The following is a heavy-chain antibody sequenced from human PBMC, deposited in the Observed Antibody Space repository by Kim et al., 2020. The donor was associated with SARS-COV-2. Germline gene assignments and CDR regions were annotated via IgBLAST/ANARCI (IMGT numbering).Heavy chain of an antibody. Sequence: SETLSLTCTVSGFSISSSSYYWGWIRQPPGKGLEWIGSIYDSGSTYYNPSLKSRVTITVDTSKNQYSLMLSSVTAADTAVYYCARDQLLFGTRYFDLWGRGTLVTVSS. CDR2: IYDSGST. D-gene: IGHD3-10*01. CDR1: GFSISSSSYY. J-gene: IGHJ2*01. V-gene: IGHV4-39*07. CDR3: ARDQLLFGTRYFDL.